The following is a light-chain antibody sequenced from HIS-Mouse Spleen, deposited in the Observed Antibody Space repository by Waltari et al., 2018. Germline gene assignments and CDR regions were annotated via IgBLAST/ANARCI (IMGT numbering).Light chain of an antibody. Sequence: SSELTQDPAVSGALGQPVRITCQGDSLRSYYASWYQQKPGQAPVLVIYGKNNRPSGIPDRFSGSSSGNTASLTITGAQAEDEADYYCNSRDSSGNHLVFGGGTKLTVL. CDR3: NSRDSSGNHLV. V-gene: IGLV3-19*01. CDR1: SLRSYY. CDR2: GKN. J-gene: IGLJ3*02.